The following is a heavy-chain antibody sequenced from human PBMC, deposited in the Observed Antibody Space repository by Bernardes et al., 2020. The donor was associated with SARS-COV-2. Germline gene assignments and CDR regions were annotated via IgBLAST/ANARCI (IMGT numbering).Heavy chain of an antibody. J-gene: IGHJ4*02. V-gene: IGHV4-4*07. CDR2: IYSTWTT. CDR1: VGPICIGF. CDR3: ARDSGNIVTTTERFDY. D-gene: IGHD5-12*01. Sequence: SVTLSLTCTVSVGPICIGFWSCIPQPAGEGLVCIGRIYSTWTTNYNPSLKSRVTMSVDTSKNQFSLKVTSLTAADTAVYYCARDSGNIVTTTERFDYWGQGTLVTVSS.